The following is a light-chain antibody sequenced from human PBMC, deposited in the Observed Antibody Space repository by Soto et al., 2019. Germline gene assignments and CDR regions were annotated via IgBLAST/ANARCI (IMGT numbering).Light chain of an antibody. CDR2: DVS. CDR1: SNDVGGYDY. V-gene: IGLV2-14*03. Sequence: QSALTQPASVSASPGQSITISCTGTSNDVGGYDYVSWYQQHPDQAPKLMIYDVSNRPSGVSSRFSGSKSGNTASLTISGLQAEDEADYYCSSYTAANALNYVFGIGTKVTVL. J-gene: IGLJ1*01. CDR3: SSYTAANALNYV.